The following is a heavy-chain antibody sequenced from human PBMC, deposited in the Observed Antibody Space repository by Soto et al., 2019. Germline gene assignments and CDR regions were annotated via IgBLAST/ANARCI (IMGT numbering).Heavy chain of an antibody. Sequence: GASVKVSCKASGYTFTSYYMHWVRQAPGQRLEWMGIINPSGGSTSYAQKFQGRVTMTRDTSTSTVYMELSSLRSEDTAVYYFARVSGYCSSTSCYSWFDPWGQGTLVTVSS. CDR1: GYTFTSYY. CDR3: ARVSGYCSSTSCYSWFDP. D-gene: IGHD2-2*03. CDR2: INPSGGST. V-gene: IGHV1-46*01. J-gene: IGHJ5*02.